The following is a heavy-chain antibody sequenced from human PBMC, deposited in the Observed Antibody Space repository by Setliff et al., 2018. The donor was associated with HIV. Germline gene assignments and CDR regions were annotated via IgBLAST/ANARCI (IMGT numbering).Heavy chain of an antibody. V-gene: IGHV4-39*02. CDR1: VGSFSNTDYY. CDR3: TREVAY. CDR2: FHYSGPT. Sequence: SETLSLTCNVSVGSFSNTDYYWGWIRQSPGKGLEWIGSFHYSGPTSYNPSLRRRVTISIDTSKNQFSLTLISVTAADTAFYYCTREVAYLGQGMLVTVS. D-gene: IGHD2-15*01. J-gene: IGHJ4*02.